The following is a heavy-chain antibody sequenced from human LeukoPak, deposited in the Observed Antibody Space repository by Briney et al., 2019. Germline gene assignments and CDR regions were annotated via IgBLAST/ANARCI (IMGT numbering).Heavy chain of an antibody. CDR1: GDSISTSNSY. J-gene: IGHJ5*02. D-gene: IGHD3-10*01. Sequence: SETLSLTCTVSGDSISTSNSYWGWIRQPPGKGLEWIGSIYYSGNTYYNASLKSRVTISVDTSKNQFSLKFTSVTAADTAVYYCARRTGTHLSNWFDPWGQGTLVTVSS. CDR3: ARRTGTHLSNWFDP. V-gene: IGHV4-39*01. CDR2: IYYSGNT.